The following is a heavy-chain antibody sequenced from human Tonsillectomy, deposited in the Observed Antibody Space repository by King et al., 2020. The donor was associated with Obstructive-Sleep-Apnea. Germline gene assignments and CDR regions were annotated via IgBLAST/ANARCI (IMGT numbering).Heavy chain of an antibody. CDR1: GGSFSGYY. CDR2: INHSGST. J-gene: IGHJ4*02. V-gene: IGHV4-34*01. Sequence: VQLQQWGAGLLKPSETLSLTCAVYGGSFSGYYWSWIRQPPGKGLEWSGEINHSGSTNYNPSLKSRVPISLDTSKNQFALGLSSVTAADTAVYYCARGGWGSSWPFDYWGQGTLVTVSS. CDR3: ARGGWGSSWPFDY. D-gene: IGHD6-13*01.